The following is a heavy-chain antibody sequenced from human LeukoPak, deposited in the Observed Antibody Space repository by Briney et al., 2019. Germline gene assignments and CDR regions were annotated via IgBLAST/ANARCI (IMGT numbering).Heavy chain of an antibody. V-gene: IGHV4-59*01. J-gene: IGHJ4*02. CDR3: ARGRGSLDY. Sequence: PSETLSLTCSVSDDSITMYYWSWIRQPPGKGLEWIGYIYYSGSTNYNPSLKSRVTISVDTSKNQFSLKLSSVTAADTAVYYCARGRGSLDYRGQGTLVTVSS. D-gene: IGHD1-26*01. CDR1: DDSITMYY. CDR2: IYYSGST.